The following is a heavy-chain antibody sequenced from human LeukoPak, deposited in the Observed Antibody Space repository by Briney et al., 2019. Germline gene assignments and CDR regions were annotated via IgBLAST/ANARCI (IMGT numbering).Heavy chain of an antibody. Sequence: GGSLRFSCAASGFTVSSNYMSWVRQAPGKGLKWVSVIYSGGSTYYADSVKGRFTISRANSKNTLYLQMNSLRAEDTAVYYWAATGYSSSWYPGFDYWGQGTLVTVSS. CDR3: AATGYSSSWYPGFDY. J-gene: IGHJ4*02. D-gene: IGHD6-13*01. CDR1: GFTVSSNY. V-gene: IGHV3-66*01. CDR2: IYSGGST.